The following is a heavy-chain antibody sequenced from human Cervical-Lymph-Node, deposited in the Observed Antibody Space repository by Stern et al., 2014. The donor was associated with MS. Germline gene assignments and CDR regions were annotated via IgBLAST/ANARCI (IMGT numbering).Heavy chain of an antibody. Sequence: EVQLVESGGGLVQPGGSLRLSCAASGFTFSGYWMSWVRQAPGKGLEWVATIKQDGSEKYYVDSVKGRFTISRDNAKNSLYLQMNSVRAEDTAVYYCATYPGSSWYSHYDMDVWGQGTTVTVSS. CDR3: ATYPGSSWYSHYDMDV. D-gene: IGHD6-13*01. CDR1: GFTFSGYW. V-gene: IGHV3-7*01. CDR2: IKQDGSEK. J-gene: IGHJ6*02.